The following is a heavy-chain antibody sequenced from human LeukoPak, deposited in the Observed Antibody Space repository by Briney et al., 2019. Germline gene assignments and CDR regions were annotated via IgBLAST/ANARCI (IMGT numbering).Heavy chain of an antibody. CDR3: ARDLVDPYYYDSSGYDYLDY. CDR2: INPNSGGT. CDR1: GYTFTGYY. J-gene: IGHJ4*02. D-gene: IGHD3-22*01. Sequence: ASVKVSCKASGYTFTGYYMHWVRQAPGQGLEWMGWINPNSGGTNYAQKFQGRVTMTRDTSISTAYMELSRLRSDDTAVYYCARDLVDPYYYDSSGYDYLDYWGQGTLVTVSS. V-gene: IGHV1-2*02.